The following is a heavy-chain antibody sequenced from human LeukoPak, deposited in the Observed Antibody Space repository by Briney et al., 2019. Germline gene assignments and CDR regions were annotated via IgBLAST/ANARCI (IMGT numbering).Heavy chain of an antibody. J-gene: IGHJ6*02. CDR2: IYYSGTT. D-gene: IGHD4-17*01. CDR1: GGSISYYY. V-gene: IGHV4-59*01. Sequence: SETLSLTCTVSGGSISYYYWSWIRQSPGKGLEWIGYIYYSGTTNYNPSPKSRVTISVDTSKNQFSLQLRSATAADTAVYYCAREDPQTTVPEGMDVWGQGTTVTVSS. CDR3: AREDPQTTVPEGMDV.